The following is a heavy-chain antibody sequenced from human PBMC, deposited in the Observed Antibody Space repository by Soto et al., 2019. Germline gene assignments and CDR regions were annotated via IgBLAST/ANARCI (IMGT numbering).Heavy chain of an antibody. J-gene: IGHJ4*02. D-gene: IGHD2-2*01. CDR1: GYTFTSYY. CDR3: ARDASAVVVPAAISFDY. Sequence: ASVKVSCKASGYTFTSYYMHWVRQAPGQGLEWMGIINPSGGSTSYAQKFQGRVTMTRDTSTSTVYMELSSLRSEDTAVYYCARDASAVVVPAAISFDYWGQGTLVTVSS. V-gene: IGHV1-46*01. CDR2: INPSGGST.